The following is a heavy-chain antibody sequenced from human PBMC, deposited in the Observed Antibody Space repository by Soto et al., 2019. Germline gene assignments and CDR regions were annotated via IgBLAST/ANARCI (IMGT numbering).Heavy chain of an antibody. CDR2: IYYSGST. J-gene: IGHJ6*02. CDR1: GGSISSSSYY. Sequence: KASETLSLTCTVSGGSISSSSYYWGWIRQPPGKGLEWIGSIYYSGSTYYNPSLKSRVTISVDTSKNQFSLKLSSVTAADTAVYYCASQPTVATHYYYGMDVWGQGTTVTVS. V-gene: IGHV4-39*01. D-gene: IGHD4-17*01. CDR3: ASQPTVATHYYYGMDV.